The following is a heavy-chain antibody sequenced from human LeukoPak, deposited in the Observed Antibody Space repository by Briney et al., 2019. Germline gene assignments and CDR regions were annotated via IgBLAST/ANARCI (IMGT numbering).Heavy chain of an antibody. D-gene: IGHD3-3*01. Sequence: GGSLRLSCAASGFTFSSYAMSWVRQAPGKGLVWVSRINTDGSSTSYADSVKGRFTISRDNAKNTLYLQMNSLRAEDTAVYYCARDRLNYDFFDIWGQGTMVTVSS. CDR3: ARDRLNYDFFDI. V-gene: IGHV3-74*01. J-gene: IGHJ3*02. CDR1: GFTFSSYA. CDR2: INTDGSST.